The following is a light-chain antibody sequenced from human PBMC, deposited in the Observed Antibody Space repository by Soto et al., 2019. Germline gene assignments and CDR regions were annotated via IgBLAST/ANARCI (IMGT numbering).Light chain of an antibody. CDR1: RSDVGGYNY. CDR3: SSYTITSTLGL. CDR2: EVS. V-gene: IGLV2-14*01. J-gene: IGLJ2*01. Sequence: QSALTQPASVSGSPGQSITISCTGTRSDVGGYNYVSWYQQHPGKAPKVMIYEVSNRPSGVSNRFSGSKSGNTASLTISGLQAEDEADYYCSSYTITSTLGLFGGGTKVTVL.